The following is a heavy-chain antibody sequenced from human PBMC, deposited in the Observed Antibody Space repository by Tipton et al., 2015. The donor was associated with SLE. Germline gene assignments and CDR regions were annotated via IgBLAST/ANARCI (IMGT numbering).Heavy chain of an antibody. CDR2: IGGSGGST. D-gene: IGHD1-26*01. Sequence: SLRLSCATSGFTFSSYAMSWVRQAPGKGLEWVSVIGGSGGSTYYADSVKGRLTISRDNSKNMLYLQMNSLRAEDTAVYYCATLVGATNAFDIWGQGTMVTVSS. J-gene: IGHJ3*02. V-gene: IGHV3-23*01. CDR3: ATLVGATNAFDI. CDR1: GFTFSSYA.